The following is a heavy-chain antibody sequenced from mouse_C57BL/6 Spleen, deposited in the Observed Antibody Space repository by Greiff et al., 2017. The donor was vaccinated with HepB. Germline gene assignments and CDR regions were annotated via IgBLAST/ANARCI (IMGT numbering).Heavy chain of an antibody. D-gene: IGHD2-2*01. CDR3: TGGYPYYAMDY. V-gene: IGHV6-3*01. CDR1: GFTFSNYW. J-gene: IGHJ4*01. Sequence: EVKVVESGGGLVQPGGSMKLSCVASGFTFSNYWMNWVRQSPEKGLEWVAQIRLKSDNYATHYAESVKGRFTISRDDSKSSVYLQMNNLRAEDTGIYYCTGGYPYYAMDYWGQGTSVTVSS. CDR2: IRLKSDNYAT.